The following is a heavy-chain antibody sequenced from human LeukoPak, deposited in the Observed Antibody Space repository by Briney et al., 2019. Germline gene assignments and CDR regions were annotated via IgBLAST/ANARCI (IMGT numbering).Heavy chain of an antibody. D-gene: IGHD6-19*01. V-gene: IGHV3-30-3*01. Sequence: GRSLRLSCAASGFTFSSYAMHWVRQAPGKGLEWVAVISYDGSNKYYADSVKGRFTISRDNSKNTLYLQMNSLRAEDTAVYYCARGNAGVKVAGTGFDYWGQGTLVTVSS. J-gene: IGHJ4*02. CDR3: ARGNAGVKVAGTGFDY. CDR1: GFTFSSYA. CDR2: ISYDGSNK.